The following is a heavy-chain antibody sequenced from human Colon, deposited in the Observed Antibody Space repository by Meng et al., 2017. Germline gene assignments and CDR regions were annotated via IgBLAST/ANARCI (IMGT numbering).Heavy chain of an antibody. D-gene: IGHD3-10*01. V-gene: IGHV3-7*01. CDR1: GFTFRSYL. J-gene: IGHJ5*01. CDR2: INQDGSAK. CDR3: ARTAGSLDS. Sequence: GGSLRLSCATSGFTFRSYLMPWVRQAPGKGLEWVSNINQDGSAKNYADSLKGRFLISRDNTKNSLYLEMSNLRTDDTAVYYCARTAGSLDSWGQGTLVTVSS.